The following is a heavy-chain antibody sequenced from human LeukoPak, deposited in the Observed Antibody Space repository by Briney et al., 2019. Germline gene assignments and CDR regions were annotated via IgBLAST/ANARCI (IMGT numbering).Heavy chain of an antibody. D-gene: IGHD6-19*01. CDR1: GFTFSSYE. Sequence: GGSLRLSCGASGFTFSSYEMNWVRQAPGKGLEWVSYISSSGSTIYYADSVKGRFTISRDNAKNSLYLQMNSLRAEDTAVYYCARERRRSAVAGKLEAGYFQHWGQGTLVTVSS. V-gene: IGHV3-48*03. CDR2: ISSSGSTI. CDR3: ARERRRSAVAGKLEAGYFQH. J-gene: IGHJ1*01.